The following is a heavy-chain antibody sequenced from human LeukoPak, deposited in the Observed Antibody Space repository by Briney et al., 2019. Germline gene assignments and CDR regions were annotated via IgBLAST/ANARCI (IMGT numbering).Heavy chain of an antibody. CDR3: AKDRGWFGELLDDY. CDR1: GFTFSSYG. D-gene: IGHD3-10*01. CDR2: IWYDGSNK. V-gene: IGHV3-33*06. Sequence: PGRSLRLSCAASGFTFSSYGMHWVRQAPGKGLEWVAVIWYDGSNKYYADSVKGRFTISRDNSKNTLYLQMNSLRAEGTAVYYCAKDRGWFGELLDDYWGQGTLVTVSS. J-gene: IGHJ4*02.